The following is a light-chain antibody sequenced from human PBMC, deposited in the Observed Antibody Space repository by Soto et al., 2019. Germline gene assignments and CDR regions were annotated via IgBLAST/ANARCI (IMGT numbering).Light chain of an antibody. Sequence: AIQMTQSPSSLSASVGDRVTITCRASQAIGNDLGWYQQIPGKAPKLLIYAESRLHSGVPSKFSGSGSGSDFTLTISSLQPEDFATYYCIHNYRFPWTFGQGTKVELK. J-gene: IGKJ1*01. V-gene: IGKV1-6*01. CDR2: AES. CDR3: IHNYRFPWT. CDR1: QAIGND.